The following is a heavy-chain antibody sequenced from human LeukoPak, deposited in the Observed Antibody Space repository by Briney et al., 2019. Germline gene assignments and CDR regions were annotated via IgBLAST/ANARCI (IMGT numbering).Heavy chain of an antibody. CDR3: ARRPAGTRTFDY. CDR2: IYGADYTT. V-gene: IGHV5-51*01. CDR1: GNSFTSCW. Sequence: GESLKISCKGSGNSFTSCWIGWVRQMPGKGLEWMGVIYGADYTTIYSPPFHGQITISADKSISTAYLQWTSLKASDTAMYYCARRPAGTRTFDYWGQGALVTVSS. J-gene: IGHJ4*02. D-gene: IGHD1-7*01.